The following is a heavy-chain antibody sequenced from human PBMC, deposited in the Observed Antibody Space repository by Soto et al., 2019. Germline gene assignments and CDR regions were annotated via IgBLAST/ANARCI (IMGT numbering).Heavy chain of an antibody. CDR1: GYTFTSYG. Sequence: QVQLVQSGAEVKKPGASVKVSCKASGYTFTSYGISWVRRAPGQGLEWMGWISAYNGNTNYAQKLQGRVTMTTDTSTSTAYMELRSLRSDDTAVYYCAREGSVVVVAGPFYYYYGMDVWGQGTTVTVSS. CDR3: AREGSVVVVAGPFYYYYGMDV. V-gene: IGHV1-18*04. D-gene: IGHD2-15*01. CDR2: ISAYNGNT. J-gene: IGHJ6*02.